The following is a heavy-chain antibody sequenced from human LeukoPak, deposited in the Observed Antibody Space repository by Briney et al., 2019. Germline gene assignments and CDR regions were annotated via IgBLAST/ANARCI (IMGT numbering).Heavy chain of an antibody. CDR1: GYTFTGHY. V-gene: IGHV1-2*02. D-gene: IGHD3-3*01. CDR3: ARSYDFWSGPPFDP. Sequence: ASVKVSCKASGYTFTGHYMHWVRQAPGQGLEWMGWINPNGGGTKYAQKFQGRVTLTRDTSISTAYMELSRLRCDDTAVYYCARSYDFWSGPPFDPWGQGTLVTVSS. CDR2: INPNGGGT. J-gene: IGHJ5*02.